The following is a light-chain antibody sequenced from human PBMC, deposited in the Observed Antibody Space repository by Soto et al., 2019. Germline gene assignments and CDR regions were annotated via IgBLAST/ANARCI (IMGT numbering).Light chain of an antibody. CDR2: KAS. Sequence: DIQMTQSPSTLSASVGDRVTITCRASQSISTWLAWYQQKPGKAPKLLIYKASTLASGVPSRFSGSGSGKEFTLPFSSLQPDDFATYYRQQDNTYPLTFGGGTKVEIK. CDR3: QQDNTYPLT. CDR1: QSISTW. V-gene: IGKV1-5*03. J-gene: IGKJ4*01.